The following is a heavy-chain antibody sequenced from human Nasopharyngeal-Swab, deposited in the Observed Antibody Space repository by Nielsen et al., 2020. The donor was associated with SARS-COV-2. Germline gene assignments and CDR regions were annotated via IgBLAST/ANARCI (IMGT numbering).Heavy chain of an antibody. Sequence: GESLKISCAASGFTFSSYAMSWVRQAPGKGRGGVSVIYSGGSSTYYADPVKGRFTISRDNSKNTLYLQMSSLRAEDTAVYYCARGPRERGQDYYHYGMDVWGQGTTVTVSS. V-gene: IGHV3-23*03. CDR2: IYSGGSST. CDR1: GFTFSSYA. J-gene: IGHJ6*02. CDR3: ARGPRERGQDYYHYGMDV. D-gene: IGHD1-1*01.